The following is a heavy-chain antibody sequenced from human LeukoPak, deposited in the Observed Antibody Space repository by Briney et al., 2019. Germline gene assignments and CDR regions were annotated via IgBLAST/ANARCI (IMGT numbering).Heavy chain of an antibody. V-gene: IGHV3-23*01. Sequence: PGGSLRLSCAASGFTFGSFAMTWVRQAPGKGLEWVSTIGDTTYYADSVKGRFTISRDDSKNTLYLEMESLRAEDTAVYYCAREGELGNYFDYWGQGTLVTVSS. CDR3: AREGELGNYFDY. D-gene: IGHD1-26*01. CDR1: GFTFGSFA. J-gene: IGHJ4*02. CDR2: IGDTT.